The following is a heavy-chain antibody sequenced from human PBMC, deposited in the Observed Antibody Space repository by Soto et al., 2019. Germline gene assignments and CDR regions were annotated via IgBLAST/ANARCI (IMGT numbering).Heavy chain of an antibody. D-gene: IGHD5-12*01. V-gene: IGHV4-59*01. CDR2: IYYTGTT. CDR3: AREVFSRLYDSGYDYPVGAVEI. J-gene: IGHJ6*03. CDR1: GGSISTFY. Sequence: SETLSLTYTVSGGSISTFYWSWVRQPPGKGLEWIGYIYYTGTTNYNPSLRSRVTISIDTSKDQFSLKLNSVTAADTAVYFCAREVFSRLYDSGYDYPVGAVEIWGTG.